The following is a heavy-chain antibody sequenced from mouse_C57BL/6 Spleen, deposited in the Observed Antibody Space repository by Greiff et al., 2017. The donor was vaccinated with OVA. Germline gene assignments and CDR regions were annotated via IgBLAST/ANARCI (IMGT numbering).Heavy chain of an antibody. Sequence: QVQLKQPGAELVRPGTSVKLSCKASGYTFTSYWMHWVKQRPGQGLEWIGVIDPSASYTNYNQKFKGKATLTVDPSSSPAYMQLSSLTSEGAEVYYCARRGAQATSGAKDYWGQGTSVTVSS. CDR2: IDPSASYT. V-gene: IGHV1-59*01. CDR1: GYTFTSYW. CDR3: ARRGAQATSGAKDY. J-gene: IGHJ4*01. D-gene: IGHD3-2*02.